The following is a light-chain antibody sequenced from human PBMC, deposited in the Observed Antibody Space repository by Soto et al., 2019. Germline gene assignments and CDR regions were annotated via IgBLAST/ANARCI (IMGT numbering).Light chain of an antibody. J-gene: IGKJ3*01. CDR3: QKYNSAPSFT. CDR1: QGISNY. V-gene: IGKV1-27*01. Sequence: DIQTTQSPSSLSASVGDRVTITCRASQGISNYLAWYQQKPGKVPKLLIYAASTLQSGVPSRFSGSGSGTDFTPTISSLQPEDVATYYCQKYNSAPSFTFGPGTKVDIK. CDR2: AAS.